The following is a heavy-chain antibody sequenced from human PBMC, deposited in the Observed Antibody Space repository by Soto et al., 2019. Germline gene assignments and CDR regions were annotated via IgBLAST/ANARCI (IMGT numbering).Heavy chain of an antibody. V-gene: IGHV1-69*01. D-gene: IGHD6-13*01. Sequence: SVKVSCKASGGTFSSYAISWGREAPGQGLEWMGGIIPIFGTANYAQKFQGRVTITADESTSTAYMELSSLRSEDTAVYYCARISSSWYRSFDYWGQGTLVTVSS. CDR2: IIPIFGTA. CDR1: GGTFSSYA. CDR3: ARISSSWYRSFDY. J-gene: IGHJ4*02.